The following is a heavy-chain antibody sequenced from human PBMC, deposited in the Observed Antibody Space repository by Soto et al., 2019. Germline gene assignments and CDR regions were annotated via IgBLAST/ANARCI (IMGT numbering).Heavy chain of an antibody. V-gene: IGHV3-23*01. CDR2: ISGSGGRT. D-gene: IGHD3-16*01. CDR1: GFPFSSYA. J-gene: IGHJ3*02. Sequence: GGSLRLSCVASGFPFSSYAMSWVRQTPGKGLEWVSGISGSGGRTYYADSVKGRFTISRDNSNDTLSLQMHILRVEDTAVYFCAKGGYYSLFDIWGQGTMVTVSS. CDR3: AKGGYYSLFDI.